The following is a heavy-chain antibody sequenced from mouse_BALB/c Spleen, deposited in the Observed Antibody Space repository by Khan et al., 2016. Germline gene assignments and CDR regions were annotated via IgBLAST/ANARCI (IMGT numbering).Heavy chain of an antibody. CDR1: GYSISSGYS. V-gene: IGHV3-1*02. J-gene: IGHJ2*01. CDR3: TRGDYYGSGY. Sequence: EVELVESGPDLVKPSQSLSLTCTVTGYSISSGYSWHWIRQFPGNKLEWMAYIHYSGSTNYNPSLKSRISITRDTSKNQFFLQLISVTTEDTATYYCTRGDYYGSGYWGQGTALTVSS. D-gene: IGHD1-1*01. CDR2: IHYSGST.